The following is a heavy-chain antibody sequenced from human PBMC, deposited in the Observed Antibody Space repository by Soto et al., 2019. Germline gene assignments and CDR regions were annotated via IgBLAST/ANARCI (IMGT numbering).Heavy chain of an antibody. CDR1: GGSFSGYY. CDR3: ARGQGGYSYPNWFDP. D-gene: IGHD5-18*01. Sequence: QVQLQQWGAGLLKPSEILSLTCAVYGGSFSGYYWSWIRQPPGKGLEWIGEINHSGSTNYNPSLKSRVTISVDTSKNQFSLKLSSVTAADTAVYYCARGQGGYSYPNWFDPWGQGTLVTVSS. V-gene: IGHV4-34*01. CDR2: INHSGST. J-gene: IGHJ5*02.